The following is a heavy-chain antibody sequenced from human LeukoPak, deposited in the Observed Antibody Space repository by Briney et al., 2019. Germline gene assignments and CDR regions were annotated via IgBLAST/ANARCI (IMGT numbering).Heavy chain of an antibody. D-gene: IGHD3-22*01. CDR1: GFTFSTYG. CDR2: IWYDGSHK. Sequence: GGSLRLSCAASGFTFSTYGMHWVRQAPGKGLEWVAVIWYDGSHKYYADSVKGRFTISRDNSKNTLYLQMNSLRAEDTAVYYCAKVARYYDSSGSFDYWGQGTLVTVSS. CDR3: AKVARYYDSSGSFDY. V-gene: IGHV3-33*06. J-gene: IGHJ4*02.